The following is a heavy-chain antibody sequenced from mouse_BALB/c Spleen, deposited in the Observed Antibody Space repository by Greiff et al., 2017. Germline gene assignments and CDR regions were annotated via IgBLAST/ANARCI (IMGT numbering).Heavy chain of an antibody. D-gene: IGHD1-1*01. V-gene: IGHV1-4*01. CDR1: GYTFTSYT. Sequence: QVQLQQSGAELARPGASVKMSCKASGYTFTSYTMHWVKQRPGQGLEWIGYINPSSGYTNYNQKFKGKATLTVDKSSSTAYMHLNSLTSEDSAVYYCARSPITTVVEGAMDYWGQGTSVTVSS. CDR2: INPSSGYT. J-gene: IGHJ4*01. CDR3: ARSPITTVVEGAMDY.